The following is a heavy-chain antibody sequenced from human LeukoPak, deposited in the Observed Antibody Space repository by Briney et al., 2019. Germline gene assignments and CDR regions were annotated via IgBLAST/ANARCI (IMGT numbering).Heavy chain of an antibody. CDR1: GFTFSSYG. D-gene: IGHD2-15*01. V-gene: IGHV3-23*01. J-gene: IGHJ4*02. Sequence: PGGSLRLSCAASGFTFSSYGMSWVRQAPGKGLEWVSAISGSGGSTYYADSVKGRFTISRDNSKNTLYLQMNSLRAEDTAVYYCAKGYCSGGSCRTYYYDSSGLDYWGQGTLVTVSS. CDR3: AKGYCSGGSCRTYYYDSSGLDY. CDR2: ISGSGGST.